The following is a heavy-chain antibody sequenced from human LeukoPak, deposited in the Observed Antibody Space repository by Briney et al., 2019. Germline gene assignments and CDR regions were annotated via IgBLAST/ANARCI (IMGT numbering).Heavy chain of an antibody. D-gene: IGHD2-8*01. J-gene: IGHJ6*03. V-gene: IGHV5-51*01. CDR3: ARLAYCSNDVCYSNYYYSMDV. Sequence: GESLKISCKGPGYTFSSYWIGWVRQMPGKGLEWRGIIYPDDSDTRYSPSFQGQVTISADKSISTAYLQWSSPKASDTATYYCARLAYCSNDVCYSNYYYSMDVWGKGTTVTVSS. CDR2: IYPDDSDT. CDR1: GYTFSSYW.